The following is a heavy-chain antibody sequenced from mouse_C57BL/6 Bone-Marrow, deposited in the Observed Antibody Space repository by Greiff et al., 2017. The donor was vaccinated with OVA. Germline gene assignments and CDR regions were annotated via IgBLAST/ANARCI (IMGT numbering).Heavy chain of an antibody. Sequence: EVQGVESGGDLVKPGGSLKLSCAASGFTFSSYGMSWVRQTPDKRLEWVATISSGGSYTYYPDSVKGRFTISRDNAKNTLYLQMSSLKSEDTAMYYCARLTFFAYWGQGTLVTVSA. J-gene: IGHJ3*01. CDR1: GFTFSSYG. D-gene: IGHD2-13*01. CDR2: ISSGGSYT. CDR3: ARLTFFAY. V-gene: IGHV5-6*01.